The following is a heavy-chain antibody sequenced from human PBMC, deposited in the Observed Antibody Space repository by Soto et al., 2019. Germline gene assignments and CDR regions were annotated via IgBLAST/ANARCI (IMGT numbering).Heavy chain of an antibody. D-gene: IGHD3-10*01. J-gene: IGHJ6*02. V-gene: IGHV1-2*04. CDR3: ARAPRGDGSGSYYNDLSGTEV. Sequence: ASVKLSCKASGYTFTGYYMHWVRQAPGQGLEWMGWINPNIGGTNYAQKFQGWVTMTRDTSISTAYMELSRLRSDDTAVYYCARAPRGDGSGSYYNDLSGTEVWGQGTTVTVS. CDR1: GYTFTGYY. CDR2: INPNIGGT.